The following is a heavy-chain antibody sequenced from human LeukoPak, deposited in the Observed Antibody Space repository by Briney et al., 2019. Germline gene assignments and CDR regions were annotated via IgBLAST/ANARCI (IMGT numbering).Heavy chain of an antibody. CDR1: GFTFSSYW. V-gene: IGHV3-74*01. J-gene: IGHJ4*02. Sequence: GGSLRLSCAASGFTFSSYWMHWVRQAPGKGLAWVSRIYSDGSSTTYAGSVKGRFTISRDNAKNTLYLQMNSLRAEDTAVYYCARDLDYYGSGSYPSYWGQGTLVTVSS. D-gene: IGHD3-10*01. CDR3: ARDLDYYGSGSYPSY. CDR2: IYSDGSST.